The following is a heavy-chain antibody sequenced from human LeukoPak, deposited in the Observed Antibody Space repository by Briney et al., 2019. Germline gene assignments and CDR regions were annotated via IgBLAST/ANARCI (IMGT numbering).Heavy chain of an antibody. CDR3: ARQSRGYSYGYGLNY. CDR1: GFTFSSST. Sequence: GGSLRLSCAASGFTFSSSTMNWVRQAPGKGLEWVSSIGSSSSYIYYADSVKGRFTISRDNAKNSLYLQMNSLRAEDTAVYYCARQSRGYSYGYGLNYWGQGTLVTVSS. V-gene: IGHV3-21*04. CDR2: IGSSSSYI. D-gene: IGHD5-18*01. J-gene: IGHJ4*02.